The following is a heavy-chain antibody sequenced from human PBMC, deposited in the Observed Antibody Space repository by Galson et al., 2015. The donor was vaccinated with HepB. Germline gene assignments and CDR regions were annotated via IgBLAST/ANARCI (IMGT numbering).Heavy chain of an antibody. J-gene: IGHJ6*02. CDR1: GYTFSNYG. CDR3: ARDLNYLLYYYMDV. CDR2: ISGYSGNT. Sequence: SVKVSCKASGYTFSNYGISWVRQAPGQGLGWMGWISGYSGNTDYAQKVQDRVIMTTDTSTSTAYMELRGPRSDDTAVYYCARDLNYLLYYYMDVWGQGTTVTVSS. D-gene: IGHD2/OR15-2a*01. V-gene: IGHV1-18*04.